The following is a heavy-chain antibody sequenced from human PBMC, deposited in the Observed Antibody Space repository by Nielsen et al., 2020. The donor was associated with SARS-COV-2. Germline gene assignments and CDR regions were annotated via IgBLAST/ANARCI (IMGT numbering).Heavy chain of an antibody. CDR1: EYTFTSDH. CDR3: ARGRWDVVVVTAIPNWFDP. D-gene: IGHD2-21*02. CDR2: IIPIFGTA. J-gene: IGHJ5*02. V-gene: IGHV1-69*06. Sequence: SVKVSCRTSEYTFTSDHMHWVRQAPGQGLEWMGGIIPIFGTANYAQKFQGRVTITADKSTSTAYMELSSLRSEDTAVYYCARGRWDVVVVTAIPNWFDPWGQGTLVTVSS.